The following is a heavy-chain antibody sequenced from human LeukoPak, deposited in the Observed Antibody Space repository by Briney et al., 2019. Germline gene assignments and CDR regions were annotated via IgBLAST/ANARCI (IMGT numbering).Heavy chain of an antibody. J-gene: IGHJ4*02. V-gene: IGHV4-59*01. CDR2: IYHSGST. CDR1: GGSISSYY. D-gene: IGHD3-22*01. CDR3: ARARPYYYDSSGYLDY. Sequence: SETLSLTCSVSGGSISSYYWSWIRQPPGKGLEWIGYIYHSGSTNYNPSLKSRVTISVDTSKNQFSLKLSSVTAADTAVYYCARARPYYYDSSGYLDYWGQGTLVTVSS.